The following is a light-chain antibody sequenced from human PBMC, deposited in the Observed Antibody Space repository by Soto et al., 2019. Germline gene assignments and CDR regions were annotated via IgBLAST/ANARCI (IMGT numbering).Light chain of an antibody. CDR2: GAS. CDR1: ETISHY. CDR3: QQSSSTPLT. J-gene: IGKJ4*01. Sequence: DIQMTQSPSSLSASVGDRVTITCRASETISHYLNWYQQKAGKAPKLLIYGASKLQSGVPSRFSGSGSGTDFTLTITSLQTEDFATYYCQQSSSTPLTFGGGTKVDIK. V-gene: IGKV1-39*01.